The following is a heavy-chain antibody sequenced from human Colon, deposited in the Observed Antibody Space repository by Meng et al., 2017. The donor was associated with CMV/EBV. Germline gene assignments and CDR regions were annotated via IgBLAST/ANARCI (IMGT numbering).Heavy chain of an antibody. Sequence: SGFTFSDYSMTWIRQAPGEGLEWISYISSSGRTIFYADSVKGRFTISRDNAKNSLSLQMNSLRAEDTAVYYCARIGDSSGYYPHLGYWGQGTLVTVSS. CDR2: ISSSGRTI. CDR1: GFTFSDYS. D-gene: IGHD3-22*01. CDR3: ARIGDSSGYYPHLGY. V-gene: IGHV3-11*01. J-gene: IGHJ4*02.